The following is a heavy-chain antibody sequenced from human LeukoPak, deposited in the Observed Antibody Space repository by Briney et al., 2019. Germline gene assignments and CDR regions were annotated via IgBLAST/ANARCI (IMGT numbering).Heavy chain of an antibody. J-gene: IGHJ4*02. CDR1: GGFITQTNY. D-gene: IGHD3-16*02. V-gene: IGHV4-4*02. CDR3: AREGGSYRPLDY. Sequence: SDTVSLTCDVSGGFITQTNYWTWVRQPPGNGLEWIGEVNFQGGTNYNPSLLRRVAISVYTSANHVSLQMTSVTAADTAVYYCAREGGSYRPLDYSGQGTLVTVSS. CDR2: VNFQGGT.